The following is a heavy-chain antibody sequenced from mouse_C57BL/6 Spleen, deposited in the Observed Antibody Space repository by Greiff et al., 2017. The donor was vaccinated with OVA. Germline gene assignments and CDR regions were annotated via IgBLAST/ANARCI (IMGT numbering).Heavy chain of an antibody. D-gene: IGHD4-1*01. Sequence: EVKLMESGGGLVKPGGSLKLSCAASGFTFSDYGMHWVRQAPEKGLEWVAYISSGSSTIYYADTVKGRFTISRDNAKNTLFLQMTSLRSEDTAMYYCARSDSTNWGIDYWGQGTTLTVSS. J-gene: IGHJ2*01. CDR1: GFTFSDYG. CDR3: ARSDSTNWGIDY. V-gene: IGHV5-17*01. CDR2: ISSGSSTI.